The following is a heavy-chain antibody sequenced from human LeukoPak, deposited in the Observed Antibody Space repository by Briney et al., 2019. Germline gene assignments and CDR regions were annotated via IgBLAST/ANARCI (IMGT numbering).Heavy chain of an antibody. CDR3: AREGGNSFDY. CDR2: ISAYDGNT. V-gene: IGHV1-18*01. D-gene: IGHD1-26*01. Sequence: ASVKVSCKASGYTFTSYGISWVRQAPGQGLEWMEWISAYDGNTNYAQKLQGRVTTTTDTSTSTAYMELRSLRSGDTAVYYCAREGGNSFDYWGQGTLVTVSS. CDR1: GYTFTSYG. J-gene: IGHJ4*02.